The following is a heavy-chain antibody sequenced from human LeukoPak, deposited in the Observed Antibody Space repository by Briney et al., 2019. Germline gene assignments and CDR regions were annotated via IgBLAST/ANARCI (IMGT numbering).Heavy chain of an antibody. J-gene: IGHJ4*02. V-gene: IGHV3-23*01. CDR1: GFTVSSNY. CDR3: AIGADYCFPN. D-gene: IGHD2/OR15-2a*01. Sequence: GGSLRLSCAASGFTVSSNYMSWVRQAPGKGLEWVSVISGSTNSTYNADSVKGRFTISRDNSKNTLYLQMNSLRAEDTALYFCAIGADYCFPNWGQGTLVTVSS. CDR2: ISGSTNST.